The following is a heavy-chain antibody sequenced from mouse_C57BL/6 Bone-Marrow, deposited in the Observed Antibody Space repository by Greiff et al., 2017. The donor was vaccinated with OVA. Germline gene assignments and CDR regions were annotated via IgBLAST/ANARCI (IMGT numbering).Heavy chain of an antibody. D-gene: IGHD2-1*01. CDR2: IYPRSGNT. J-gene: IGHJ4*01. CDR1: GYTFTSYG. CDR3: AREGVYYGNYSAMDY. V-gene: IGHV1-81*01. Sequence: VQRVESGAELARPGASVKLSCKASGYTFTSYGISWVKQRTGQGLEWIGEIYPRSGNTYYNEKLKGKATLTADKSSSTAYMELRSLTSEDSAVYFCAREGVYYGNYSAMDYWGQGTSVTVSS.